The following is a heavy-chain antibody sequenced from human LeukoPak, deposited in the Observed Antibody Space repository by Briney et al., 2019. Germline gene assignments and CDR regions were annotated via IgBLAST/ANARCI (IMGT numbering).Heavy chain of an antibody. Sequence: GGSLRLSCAASGFTFSSYSMNWVRQAPGKGLEWVSYISSSSSIIYYADSVKGRFTISRDNAKNSLYLQMNSLRAEDTAVYYCARDRSGGAAFDIWGQGTMVTVSS. V-gene: IGHV3-21*05. CDR2: ISSSSSII. CDR3: ARDRSGGAAFDI. D-gene: IGHD1-26*01. J-gene: IGHJ3*02. CDR1: GFTFSSYS.